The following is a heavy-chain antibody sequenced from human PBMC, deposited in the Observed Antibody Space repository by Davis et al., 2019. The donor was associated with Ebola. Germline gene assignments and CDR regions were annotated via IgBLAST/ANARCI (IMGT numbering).Heavy chain of an antibody. V-gene: IGHV1-18*01. D-gene: IGHD1-1*01. J-gene: IGHJ5*02. CDR3: ARVRWNTREDWFDP. CDR2: ISTFNGDT. Sequence: AASVKVSCKASGYTFINYGITWLRQAPGQGLECMGWISTFNGDTKYAQKFQGRVTMTTDTSTSTAYMELRSLRSDDTALYYCARVRWNTREDWFDPWGQGTLVTVS. CDR1: GYTFINYG.